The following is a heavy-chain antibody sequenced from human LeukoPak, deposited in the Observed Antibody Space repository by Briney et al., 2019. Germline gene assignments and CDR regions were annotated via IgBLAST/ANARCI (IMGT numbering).Heavy chain of an antibody. CDR3: ARDGPEDLSPPSIFDI. Sequence: SETLSLTCTVAAGSISGYYWSWIRQPAGEGLEWIGHIYTSGSTNYNPSLKSRVTMSVDTSKNQFSLKLSSVTAAHTAVSYCARDGPEDLSPPSIFDIWGQGTMVTVSS. V-gene: IGHV4-4*07. CDR1: AGSISGYY. CDR2: IYTSGST. D-gene: IGHD3-16*02. J-gene: IGHJ3*02.